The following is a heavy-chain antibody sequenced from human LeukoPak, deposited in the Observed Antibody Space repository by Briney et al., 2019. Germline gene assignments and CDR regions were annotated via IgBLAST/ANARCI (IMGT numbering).Heavy chain of an antibody. CDR1: GGSISSSSYY. CDR3: ARRAAMGHVDV. J-gene: IGHJ6*04. D-gene: IGHD5-18*01. V-gene: IGHV4-39*01. CDR2: IYYSGST. Sequence: PSETLSLTCTVSGGSISSSSYYWGWIRQPPGKGLEWIGSIYYSGSTYYNPSLKSRVTISVDTSKNQFSLKLSSVTAADTAVYYCARRAAMGHVDVWGKGTTVTVSS.